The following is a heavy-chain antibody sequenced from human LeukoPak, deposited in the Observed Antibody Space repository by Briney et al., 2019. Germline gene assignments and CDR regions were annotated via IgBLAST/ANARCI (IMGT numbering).Heavy chain of an antibody. CDR2: ITPMYGTS. D-gene: IGHD5/OR15-5a*01. J-gene: IGHJ4*02. V-gene: IGHV1-69*06. CDR1: GGTFIYYT. CDR3: ARDNAGLYDAFDL. Sequence: SVKVSCKTTGGTFIYYTIHWVRQAPGQGLDWMGGITPMYGTSNYAQKFQGRLTIAADKSTNTVHMDQSSLRSEDTAIYYCARDNAGLYDAFDLWGRGTLVTVSS.